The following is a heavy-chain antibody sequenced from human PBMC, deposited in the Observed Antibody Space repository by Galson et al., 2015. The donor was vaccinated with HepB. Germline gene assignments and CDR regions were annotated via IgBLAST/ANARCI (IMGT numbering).Heavy chain of an antibody. J-gene: IGHJ4*02. CDR2: LSGSGGTT. Sequence: SLRLSCAASGFTFSDYAMAWVRQAPGKGLEWVSALSGSGGTTYYGDSVRGRFTISRDDSKKTLFLQINNPKPEDTAVYYCAKGGDKVWGNYRPQEQYFFDYWGQGSPVTVSS. D-gene: IGHD3-16*02. CDR1: GFTFSDYA. V-gene: IGHV3-23*01. CDR3: AKGGDKVWGNYRPQEQYFFDY.